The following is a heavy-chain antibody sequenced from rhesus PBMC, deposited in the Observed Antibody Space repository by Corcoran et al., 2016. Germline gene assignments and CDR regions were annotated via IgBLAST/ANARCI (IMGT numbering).Heavy chain of an antibody. Sequence: QVQLQESGPGLLKPSETLFLTCAVSGGSISDSYYWNWSRQPPGKGLRGIGNVYGSSGSTSYNPTLQSRVTISRATSKNQFSLMLTSVTAADTAVYYCAREPYSGYSWVVDYFDYWGQGLLVTVSS. CDR1: GGSISDSYY. CDR3: AREPYSGYSWVVDYFDY. D-gene: IGHD5-24*01. J-gene: IGHJ4*01. V-gene: IGHV4S7*01. CDR2: VYGSSGST.